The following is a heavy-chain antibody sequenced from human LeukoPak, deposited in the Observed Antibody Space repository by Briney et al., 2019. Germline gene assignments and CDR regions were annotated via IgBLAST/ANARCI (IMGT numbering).Heavy chain of an antibody. D-gene: IGHD3-3*01. CDR2: ISAYNGNT. CDR1: GYTFTSYG. CDR3: ARDKDVLRFLEWLLPYYYYGMDV. Sequence: ASVKVSCKASGYTFTSYGISWVRQAPGQGLEWMGWISAYNGNTNYAQKLQGRVTMTTDTSTSTAYMELSSLRSEDTAVYYCARDKDVLRFLEWLLPYYYYGMDVWGQGTTVTVSS. J-gene: IGHJ6*02. V-gene: IGHV1-18*01.